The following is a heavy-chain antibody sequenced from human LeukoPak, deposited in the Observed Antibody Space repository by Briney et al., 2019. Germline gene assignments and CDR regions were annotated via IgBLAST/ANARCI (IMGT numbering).Heavy chain of an antibody. CDR1: GGSISSSSYY. CDR3: ARRGRGYCSSTSCPAFDY. V-gene: IGHV4-39*07. D-gene: IGHD2-2*01. CDR2: MYHTGST. J-gene: IGHJ4*02. Sequence: SETLSLTCTVSGGSISSSSYYWAWIRQPPERGLEWIGSMYHTGSTYYNPSLKSRVTISVDKSKNQFSLKLSSVTAADTAVYYCARRGRGYCSSTSCPAFDYWGQGTLVTVSS.